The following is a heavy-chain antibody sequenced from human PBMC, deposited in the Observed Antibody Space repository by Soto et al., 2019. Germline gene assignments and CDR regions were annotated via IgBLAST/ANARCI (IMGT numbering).Heavy chain of an antibody. Sequence: EVQLVESGGGLVQPGGSLRLSCAASGFTVSSNYMSWVRQAPGKGLEWVSGIYSGGSTYYAESVKGRFTISRHNSKNTLYLLMNSLRAEDTAVYYCARDFRPPYGVRYFDYWGQGTLVTVSS. CDR3: ARDFRPPYGVRYFDY. D-gene: IGHD4-17*01. CDR1: GFTVSSNY. J-gene: IGHJ4*02. CDR2: IYSGGST. V-gene: IGHV3-53*04.